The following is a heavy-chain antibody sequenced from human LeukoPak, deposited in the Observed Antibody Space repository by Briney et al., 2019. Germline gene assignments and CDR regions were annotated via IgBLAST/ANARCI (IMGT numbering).Heavy chain of an antibody. CDR1: GGSISSSSYY. Sequence: PSETLSLNCTVSGGSISSSSYYWGWIRQPPGKGLEWIGSIYYSGSTYYNPSLKSRVTISVDTSKNQFSLKLSSVTAADTAVYYCAAAAGTVFDYWGQGTLVTVSS. CDR3: AAAAGTVFDY. V-gene: IGHV4-39*01. D-gene: IGHD6-13*01. J-gene: IGHJ4*02. CDR2: IYYSGST.